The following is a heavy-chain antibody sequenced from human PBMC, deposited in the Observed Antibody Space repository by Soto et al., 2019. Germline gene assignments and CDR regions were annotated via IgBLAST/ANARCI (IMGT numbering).Heavy chain of an antibody. Sequence: ASVKVSCKASGYTFTGYYMHWVRQAPGQGLEWMGWINPNSGGTNYAQKFQGRVTMTRDTSISTAYMELSRLRSDDTAVYYCATSRAGDSSSPVFDYWGQGTLVTV. CDR2: INPNSGGT. V-gene: IGHV1-2*02. CDR3: ATSRAGDSSSPVFDY. J-gene: IGHJ4*02. CDR1: GYTFTGYY. D-gene: IGHD6-6*01.